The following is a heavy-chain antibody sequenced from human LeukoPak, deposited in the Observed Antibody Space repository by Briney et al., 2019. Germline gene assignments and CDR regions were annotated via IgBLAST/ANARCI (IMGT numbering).Heavy chain of an antibody. V-gene: IGHV1-46*01. J-gene: IGHJ4*02. Sequence: ASVKVSCKASGYTFSEHHMHWVRQAPGQGLEWMGKITPTSGDTMYAQKFQDRVTMTRDMSTSTVYMELSRLRSEDTAVYFCARDTYGSDYWGQGTRVTVSA. CDR2: ITPTSGDT. CDR1: GYTFSEHH. CDR3: ARDTYGSDY. D-gene: IGHD3-10*01.